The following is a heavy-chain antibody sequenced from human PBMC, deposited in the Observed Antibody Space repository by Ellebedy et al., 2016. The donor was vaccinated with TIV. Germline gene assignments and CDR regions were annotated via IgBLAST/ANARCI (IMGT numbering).Heavy chain of an antibody. CDR1: DDSSTTNTFY. Sequence: MPSETLSLTCTVSDDSSTTNTFYWTWIRQPPGKGLEWIGYISYSGTTSYNPSLTSRVTISSDTSKRQFSLKLRSVTAADTAVYFCARGGHTLHGLIMPYYFDYWGQGNRVTVS. CDR2: ISYSGTT. D-gene: IGHD2-2*01. J-gene: IGHJ4*02. V-gene: IGHV4-61*01. CDR3: ARGGHTLHGLIMPYYFDY.